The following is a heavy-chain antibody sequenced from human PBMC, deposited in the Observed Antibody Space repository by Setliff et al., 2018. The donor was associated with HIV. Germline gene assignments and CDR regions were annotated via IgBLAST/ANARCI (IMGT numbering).Heavy chain of an antibody. Sequence: SETLSLTCTVYGGSFTGFYWSWIRQAPGKGLEWIGEIDRDGNTNYNPSLKRRLSISVDTSKNQFSLNLASVTAADTAVYYCARPAVRRFGPMPHSLKMGFHHWGQGTVVTVSS. CDR2: IDRDGNT. CDR1: GGSFTGFY. V-gene: IGHV4-34*01. CDR3: ARPAVRRFGPMPHSLKMGFHH. J-gene: IGHJ1*01. D-gene: IGHD2-2*01.